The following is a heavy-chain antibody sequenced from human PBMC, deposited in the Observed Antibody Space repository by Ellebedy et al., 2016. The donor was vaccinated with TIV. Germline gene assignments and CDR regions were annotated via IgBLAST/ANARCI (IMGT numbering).Heavy chain of an antibody. CDR2: INPHSGDT. CDR1: GYRFTGYY. D-gene: IGHD1-26*01. CDR3: ARGTSDPGSFYEGLDAFDI. J-gene: IGHJ3*02. V-gene: IGHV1-2*02. Sequence: ASVKVSCXASGYRFTGYYIYWVRQAPGQGLEWVGWINPHSGDTNYAQRFQGRVTMTRDTSISTAYMDLSRLTADDTAVYYCARGTSDPGSFYEGLDAFDIWGQGTMVAVSS.